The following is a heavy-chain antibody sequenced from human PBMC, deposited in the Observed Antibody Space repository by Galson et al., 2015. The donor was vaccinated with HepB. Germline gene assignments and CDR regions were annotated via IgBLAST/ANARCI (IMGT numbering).Heavy chain of an antibody. Sequence: QSGAEVKKPGESLKISCTDSGYSFTNYWIGWVRQMPGKGLEWMGIIYPGDSDTRYSPSFQGQVTISDDKSISTAYLQWSSLKASDTAMYYCARRGDTYNYRMDAFEILGQGTMVTVSS. CDR3: ARRGDTYNYRMDAFEI. V-gene: IGHV5-51*01. CDR2: IYPGDSDT. CDR1: GYSFTNYW. D-gene: IGHD5-24*01. J-gene: IGHJ3*02.